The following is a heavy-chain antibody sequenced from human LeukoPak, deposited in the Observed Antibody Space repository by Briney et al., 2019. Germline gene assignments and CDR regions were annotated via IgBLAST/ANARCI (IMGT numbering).Heavy chain of an antibody. Sequence: SVKVSCKASGGTFSSYAISWVRQAPGQGLEWVGRIIPIFGTANYAQKFQGRVTITTDESTSTAYMELSSLRSEDTAVYYCASSSGYYGYFDYWGQGTLVTVSS. V-gene: IGHV1-69*05. J-gene: IGHJ4*02. CDR3: ASSSGYYGYFDY. CDR1: GGTFSSYA. D-gene: IGHD3-22*01. CDR2: IIPIFGTA.